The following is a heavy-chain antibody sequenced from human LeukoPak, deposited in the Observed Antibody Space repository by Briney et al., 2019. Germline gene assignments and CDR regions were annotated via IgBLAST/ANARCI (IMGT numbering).Heavy chain of an antibody. CDR3: ARRYGGNYFDY. D-gene: IGHD2-15*01. J-gene: IGHJ4*02. CDR2: IYYSGST. Sequence: SETLSLTCTVSGGSISSYYWSWIRQPPGKGLEWIGYIYYSGSTNYNPSLKSRVTISVDTSKNQFSLKLSSVTAADTAVYYCARRYGGNYFDYWGQGTLVTVSS. V-gene: IGHV4-59*08. CDR1: GGSISSYY.